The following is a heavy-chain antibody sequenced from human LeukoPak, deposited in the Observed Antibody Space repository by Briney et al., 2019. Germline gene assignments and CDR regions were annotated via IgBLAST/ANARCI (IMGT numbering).Heavy chain of an antibody. CDR1: GGTFSSYA. CDR3: AREGSCGGDSSFDY. J-gene: IGHJ4*02. CDR2: IIPIFGTA. V-gene: IGHV1-69*01. Sequence: SVKVTLKASGGTFSSYAISWVRQAPGQGLEWMGGIIPIFGTANYAQKFQGRVTITADESTSTAYMELSSLRSEDTAVYYCAREGSCGGDSSFDYWGQGTLVTVSS. D-gene: IGHD2-21*02.